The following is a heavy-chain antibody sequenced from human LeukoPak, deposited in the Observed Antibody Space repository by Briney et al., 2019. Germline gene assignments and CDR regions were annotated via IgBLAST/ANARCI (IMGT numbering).Heavy chain of an antibody. CDR1: GGSISSYY. V-gene: IGHV4-4*07. CDR3: AREGCGGDCLYYYYYMDV. CDR2: IYTSGST. J-gene: IGHJ6*03. D-gene: IGHD2-21*01. Sequence: PSETLSLTCTVSGGSISSYYWSWIRQPAGKGLEWIGRIYTSGSTNYNPSLKSRVTISVDTSKNQFSLKLSSVTAADTAVYYCAREGCGGDCLYYYYYMDVWGKGTTVTVSS.